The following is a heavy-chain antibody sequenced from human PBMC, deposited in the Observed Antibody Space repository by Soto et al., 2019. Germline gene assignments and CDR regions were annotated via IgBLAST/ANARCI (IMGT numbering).Heavy chain of an antibody. CDR2: ISSSSSYI. J-gene: IGHJ4*02. CDR3: ARVPGYSGYVAD. V-gene: IGHV3-21*01. D-gene: IGHD5-12*01. CDR1: GFTFSSYS. Sequence: GGSLRLSCAASGFTFSSYSMNWVRQAPGKGLEWVSSISSSSSYIYYADSVKGRFTISRDNAKNSLYLQMNSLRAEDTAVYYCARVPGYSGYVADWGQGTLVTVSS.